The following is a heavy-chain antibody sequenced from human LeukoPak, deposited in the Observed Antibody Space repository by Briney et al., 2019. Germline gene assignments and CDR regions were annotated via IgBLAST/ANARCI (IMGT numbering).Heavy chain of an antibody. D-gene: IGHD3-22*01. CDR3: ARDSVDSSGYYCAFDI. CDR2: IYTSGIT. V-gene: IGHV4-61*02. Sequence: SETLSLTCTASGGSISSGSYYWSWIRQPAGKGLEWIGRIYTSGITNYNPSLKSRVTISVDTSKNQFSLKLSSVTDADTAVYYCARDSVDSSGYYCAFDIWGQGTMVTVSS. CDR1: GGSISSGSYY. J-gene: IGHJ3*02.